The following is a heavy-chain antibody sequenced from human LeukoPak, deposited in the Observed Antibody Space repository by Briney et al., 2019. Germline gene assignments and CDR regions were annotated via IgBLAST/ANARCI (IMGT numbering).Heavy chain of an antibody. V-gene: IGHV7-4-1*02. CDR3: ARGGSGKYYYYGMDV. CDR2: INTNTGNP. J-gene: IGHJ6*02. Sequence: APVKVSCKASGYTFTSYAMNWVRQAPGQGLEWMGWINTNTGNPTYAQGFTGRFVFSLDTSVSTAYLQISSLKAEDTAVYYCARGGSGKYYYYGMDVWGQGTTVTVSS. D-gene: IGHD3-10*01. CDR1: GYTFTSYA.